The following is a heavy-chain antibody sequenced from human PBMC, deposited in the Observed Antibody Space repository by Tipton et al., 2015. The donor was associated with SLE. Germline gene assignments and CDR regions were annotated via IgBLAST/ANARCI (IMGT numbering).Heavy chain of an antibody. Sequence: SLRLSCAASGFTFSRYGMHWVRQAPGKGLEWVAVGGYDGSKTNYADSVKGRFTISGDNSRNTLYLQMNSLRPDDTATYHCAREGDFGFWGQGTLVTVSS. D-gene: IGHD2-21*01. J-gene: IGHJ4*02. CDR3: AREGDFGF. CDR1: GFTFSRYG. V-gene: IGHV3-33*01. CDR2: GGYDGSKT.